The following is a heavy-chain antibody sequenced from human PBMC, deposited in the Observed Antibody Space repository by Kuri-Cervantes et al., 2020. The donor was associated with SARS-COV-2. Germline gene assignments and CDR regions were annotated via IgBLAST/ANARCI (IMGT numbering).Heavy chain of an antibody. CDR2: INPSGGST. D-gene: IGHD2-21*01. Sequence: ASVKVSCKASGYTFTSYYMHWVRQAPGQGLEWMGIINPSGGSTSYAQIFQGRATMTRDTSTSTVYMELSSLTSEDTAIYYCYCAPKEGFDSWGQGTLVTVSS. CDR3: YCAPKEGFDS. J-gene: IGHJ4*02. V-gene: IGHV1-46*01. CDR1: GYTFTSYY.